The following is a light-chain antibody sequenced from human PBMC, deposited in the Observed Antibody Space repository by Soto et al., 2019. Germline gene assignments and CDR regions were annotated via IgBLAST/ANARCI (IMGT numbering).Light chain of an antibody. V-gene: IGKV2-30*01. CDR3: MQDTHWPPT. Sequence: DVVMTQSPLSLPVTLGQPASISCRSSQSVVYSDGIAYLTWFQQRPGQSPRRLIYRVSNRDSGVPDRFSGSGSGTDFTLNISRVEAEDVGVYYCMQDTHWPPTFGRGTKVEIK. CDR1: QSVVYSDGIAY. J-gene: IGKJ1*01. CDR2: RVS.